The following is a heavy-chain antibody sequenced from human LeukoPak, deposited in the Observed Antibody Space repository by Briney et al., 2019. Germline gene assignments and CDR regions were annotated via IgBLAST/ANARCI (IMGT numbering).Heavy chain of an antibody. CDR2: IYYSGST. Sequence: PSETLSLTCTVSGGSISSYYWSWIRQPPGKGLEWIGSIYYSGSTYYNPSLKSRITISVDTSKNQFSLKLSSVTAADTAVYYCARQTTNYYDSSGYRFDPWGQGTLVTVSS. CDR1: GGSISSYY. V-gene: IGHV4-39*01. D-gene: IGHD3-22*01. CDR3: ARQTTNYYDSSGYRFDP. J-gene: IGHJ5*02.